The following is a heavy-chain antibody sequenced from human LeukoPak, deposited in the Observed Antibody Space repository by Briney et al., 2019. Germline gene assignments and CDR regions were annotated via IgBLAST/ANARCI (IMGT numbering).Heavy chain of an antibody. V-gene: IGHV3-33*01. D-gene: IGHD2/OR15-2a*01. J-gene: IGHJ4*02. CDR1: GFTFSSYG. CDR2: IWYDGSNK. Sequence: PGGSLRLSCAASGFTFSSYGMHWVRQAPGKGLEWVAVIWYDGSNKYYADSVKGRFTISRDNAKNSLDLQMNSLRAEDTAVYYCVRGGTYCDSTCKGADYWGQGTLVAVSS. CDR3: VRGGTYCDSTCKGADY.